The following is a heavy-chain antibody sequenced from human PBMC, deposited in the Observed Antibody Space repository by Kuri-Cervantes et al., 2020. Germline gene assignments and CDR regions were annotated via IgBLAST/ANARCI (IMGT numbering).Heavy chain of an antibody. CDR1: GGAFSSYA. J-gene: IGHJ5*02. V-gene: IGHV1-69*13. CDR2: IIPIFGTA. Sequence: SVKVSCKASGGAFSSYAISWVRQAPGQGLEWMGGIIPIFGTANYAQKFQGRVTITADESTSTAYMELSRLRSDDTAVYYCARAGYYDSSGYCVWFDPWGQGTLVTVSS. D-gene: IGHD3-22*01. CDR3: ARAGYYDSSGYCVWFDP.